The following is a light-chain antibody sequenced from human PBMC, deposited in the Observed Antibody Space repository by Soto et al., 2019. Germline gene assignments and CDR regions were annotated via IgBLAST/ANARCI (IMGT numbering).Light chain of an antibody. CDR3: QQYARSPLA. Sequence: EIVLTQSPGTLSLSPGEIATLSCRASQNVARNYLAWYQQRPGQAPRLLIYDASTRATGIPDRFSGSGSGTDFTLTISRLEPEDFAVYFCQQYARSPLAFGGWTKVDI. CDR2: DAS. J-gene: IGKJ4*01. CDR1: QNVARNY. V-gene: IGKV3-20*01.